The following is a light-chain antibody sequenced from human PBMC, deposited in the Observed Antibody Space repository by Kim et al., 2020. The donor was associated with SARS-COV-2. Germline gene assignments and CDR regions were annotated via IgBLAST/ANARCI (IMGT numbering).Light chain of an antibody. J-gene: IGKJ1*01. CDR3: QQYNVLPRT. CDR2: AAS. Sequence: ASVGDRVTITCRASQAIGNYLAWYQQDPGKAPKLLIYAASTLQTGVPSRFSGSGSRTEFTLTISSLQPEDFTTYSCQQYNVLPRTFGQGTKVEIK. CDR1: QAIGNY. V-gene: IGKV1-9*01.